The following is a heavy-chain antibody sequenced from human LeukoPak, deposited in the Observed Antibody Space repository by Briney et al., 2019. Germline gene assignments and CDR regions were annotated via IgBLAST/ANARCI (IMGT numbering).Heavy chain of an antibody. CDR3: ARDRGEYCYAYDY. J-gene: IGHJ4*02. CDR2: IHHSGGT. Sequence: PSGTLSLTCTVSGASVSRNCWSWVRQPPGKGLEWIGEIHHSGGTNYNPSLKSRVTMSLDNSNNHFSLKLSSVAAADTAVYYCARDRGEYCYAYDYWGQGTLVTVSS. V-gene: IGHV4-4*02. CDR1: GASVSRNC. D-gene: IGHD3-16*01.